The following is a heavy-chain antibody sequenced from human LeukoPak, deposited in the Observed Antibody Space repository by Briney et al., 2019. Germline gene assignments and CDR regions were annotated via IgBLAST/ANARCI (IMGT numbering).Heavy chain of an antibody. V-gene: IGHV4-39*07. CDR3: ARVIGYCSGGSCHYFDY. D-gene: IGHD2-15*01. Sequence: PSETLSLTCSVSGGSISSSSYYWAWIRQPPGKGLEWIGSMYYSGTTYYNPSLKSRVTISVDTSKNQLSLKLSSVTAADTAVYYCARVIGYCSGGSCHYFDYRGQGTLVTVSS. CDR2: MYYSGTT. J-gene: IGHJ4*02. CDR1: GGSISSSSYY.